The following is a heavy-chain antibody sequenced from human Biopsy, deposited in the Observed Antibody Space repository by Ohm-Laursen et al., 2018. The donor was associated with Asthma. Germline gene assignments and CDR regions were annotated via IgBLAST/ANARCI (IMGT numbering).Heavy chain of an antibody. Sequence: SQTLSLTCGVSGDSIDSVDWSWTWIRQAPGVGLEWNGYIYRNGNTNYNPTLKNRVTISIDRSKNRFSLRLRSVTAADTAVYYCVRGWNCGGCFYSLDSWGQGTLVTVSS. J-gene: IGHJ4*02. CDR1: GDSIDSVDWS. CDR2: IYRNGNT. V-gene: IGHV4-30-2*01. CDR3: VRGWNCGGCFYSLDS. D-gene: IGHD2-21*02.